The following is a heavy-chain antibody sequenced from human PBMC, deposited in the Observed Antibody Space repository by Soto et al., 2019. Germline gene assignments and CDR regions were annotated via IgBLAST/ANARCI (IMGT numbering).Heavy chain of an antibody. CDR3: ARSPKTYGSGSYYNLGP. CDR2: MNPNSGNT. CDR1: GYTFTSYD. Sequence: ASVKVSCKASGYTFTSYDINWVRQVTGQGLEWMGWMNPNSGNTGYAQKFQGRVTMTRNTSISTAYMELSSLRSEDTAVYYCARSPKTYGSGSYYNLGPWGQGTLVTVSS. V-gene: IGHV1-8*01. J-gene: IGHJ5*02. D-gene: IGHD3-10*01.